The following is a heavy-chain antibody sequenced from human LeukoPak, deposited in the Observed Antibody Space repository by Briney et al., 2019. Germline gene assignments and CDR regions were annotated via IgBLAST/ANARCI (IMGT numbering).Heavy chain of an antibody. CDR2: IIPIFGTA. V-gene: IGHV1-69*05. CDR3: ARLDAYYDFWSGYYPDDAFDI. Sequence: GASVKVSCKASGGTFSSYAISWVRQAPGQGLEWMGRIIPIFGTANYAQKFQGRVTITTDESTSTAYMELSSLRSEDTAVYYCARLDAYYDFWSGYYPDDAFDIWGQGTMVTVSS. J-gene: IGHJ3*02. CDR1: GGTFSSYA. D-gene: IGHD3-3*01.